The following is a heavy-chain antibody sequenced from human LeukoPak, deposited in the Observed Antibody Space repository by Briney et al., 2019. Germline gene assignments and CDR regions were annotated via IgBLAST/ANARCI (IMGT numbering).Heavy chain of an antibody. CDR2: INHSGST. D-gene: IGHD6-13*01. J-gene: IGHJ4*02. Sequence: PSETLSLTCAVYGGSFSGYYWSWIRQPPGKGLEWIGEINHSGSTNYNPSLKSRVTISVDTSKNQFSLKLSSVTAADTAVYYCARHAYSSSWYGRWGQGTLVTVSS. V-gene: IGHV4-34*01. CDR3: ARHAYSSSWYGR. CDR1: GGSFSGYY.